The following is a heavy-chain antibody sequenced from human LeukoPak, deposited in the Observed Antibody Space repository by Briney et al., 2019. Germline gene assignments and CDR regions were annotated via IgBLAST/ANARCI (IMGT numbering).Heavy chain of an antibody. CDR1: ADSLSSGGHY. J-gene: IGHJ4*02. CDR2: IHHSGRS. CDR3: ARCGNRFGGFYFDY. Sequence: SETLSLTCTVSADSLSSGGHYWAWIRQFPGKGLESIGFIHHSGRSRHNPSLKDRVAISVDTSRKQFALKLSSVTAADTAMYYCARCGNRFGGFYFDYWGQGIQVIVSS. D-gene: IGHD3-10*01. V-gene: IGHV4-31*03.